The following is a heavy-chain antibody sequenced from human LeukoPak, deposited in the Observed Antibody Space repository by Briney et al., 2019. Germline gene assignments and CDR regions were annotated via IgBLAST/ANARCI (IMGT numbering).Heavy chain of an antibody. CDR1: VDTFTNYY. J-gene: IGHJ4*02. V-gene: IGHV1-2*02. D-gene: IGHD2/OR15-2a*01. Sequence: ASVTVSCTSSVDTFTNYYINWVRQAPGQGPEWMGNVDPNSGGRNYAQNFQARVTITRDTTISTAYMDLNSLSSDAPAASYCVKKTIGSTWKRFDHWGQGTLVTASS. CDR2: VDPNSGGR. CDR3: VKKTIGSTWKRFDH.